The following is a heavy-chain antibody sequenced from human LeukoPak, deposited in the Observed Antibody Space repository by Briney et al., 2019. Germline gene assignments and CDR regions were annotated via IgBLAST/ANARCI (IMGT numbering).Heavy chain of an antibody. V-gene: IGHV1-69*04. D-gene: IGHD2-15*01. CDR1: GGTFSSYA. CDR3: ASANVVEIQYYFDY. J-gene: IGHJ4*02. CDR2: IIPILGIA. Sequence: ASVKVSCKASGGTFSSYAISWVRQAPGQGLEWMGRIIPILGIANYAQKFQGRVTITADKSTSTAYMELSSLRSEDTAVYYCASANVVEIQYYFDYWGQGTLVTVSS.